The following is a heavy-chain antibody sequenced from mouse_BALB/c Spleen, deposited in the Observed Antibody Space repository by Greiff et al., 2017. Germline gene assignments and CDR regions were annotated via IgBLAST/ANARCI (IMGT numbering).Heavy chain of an antibody. D-gene: IGHD2-14*01. CDR2: ISSGGST. V-gene: IGHV5-6-5*01. J-gene: IGHJ2*01. CDR1: GFTFSSYA. Sequence: EVHLVESGGGLVKPGGSLKLSCAASGFTFSSYAMSWVRQTPEKRLEWVASISSGGSTYYPDSVKGRFTISRDNARNILYLQMSSLRSEDTAMYYCARGEVRRGGYYFDYWGQGTTLTVSS. CDR3: ARGEVRRGGYYFDY.